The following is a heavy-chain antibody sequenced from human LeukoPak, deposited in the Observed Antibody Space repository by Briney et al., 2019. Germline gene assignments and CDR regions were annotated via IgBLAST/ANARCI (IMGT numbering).Heavy chain of an antibody. CDR2: IYYSGST. D-gene: IGHD3-22*01. V-gene: IGHV4-59*01. CDR1: GGSISSYY. Sequence: PSETLSLTCTVSGGSISSYYWSWIRQPPGKGLEWIGYIYYSGSTNYNPSLKSRVTISVDTSKNQSSLKLSSVTAADTAVYYCARGRYYYDSSGYLKYFDSWGQGTLVTVSS. J-gene: IGHJ4*02. CDR3: ARGRYYYDSSGYLKYFDS.